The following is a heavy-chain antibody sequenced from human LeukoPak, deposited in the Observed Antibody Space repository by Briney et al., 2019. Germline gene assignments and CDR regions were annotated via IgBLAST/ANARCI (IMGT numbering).Heavy chain of an antibody. V-gene: IGHV4-59*01. J-gene: IGHJ4*02. CDR3: ARLDGNYPSYYFHS. D-gene: IGHD1-7*01. Sequence: PSETLSLTCTVSGVSISSYYWSWIRQPPGKGLEWIGYMYYSGSTDYNPSLKSRVTISVDTSKNQFSLKLSSLTAADTAVYYCARLDGNYPSYYFHSWGQGTLVTVSS. CDR2: MYYSGST. CDR1: GVSISSYY.